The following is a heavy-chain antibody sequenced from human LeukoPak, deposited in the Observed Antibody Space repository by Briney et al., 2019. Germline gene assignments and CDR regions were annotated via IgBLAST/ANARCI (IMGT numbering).Heavy chain of an antibody. V-gene: IGHV3-7*01. J-gene: IGHJ4*02. Sequence: GGSLRLSCAASGFTFSNYWMTWVRQAPGQGLEWVANIKQDGSDKYFLDSVKGRFTISRDNSKNTLYLQMNSLRAEDTAVYYCAKDDYYDTSGYRDWGQGTLVTVSS. CDR3: AKDDYYDTSGYRD. CDR2: IKQDGSDK. CDR1: GFTFSNYW. D-gene: IGHD3-22*01.